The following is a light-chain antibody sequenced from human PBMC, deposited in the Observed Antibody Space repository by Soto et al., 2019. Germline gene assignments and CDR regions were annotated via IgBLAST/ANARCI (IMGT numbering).Light chain of an antibody. Sequence: DIQMTQSPSTLSASVGDRVTITCRASQSISSWLAWYQQKPGKAPKLLIYDASSLEGGVPSRFSGRGSGTEFTLTITSLQPDDFATYYCEQYNSYPWTLGHGTKVESK. CDR2: DAS. J-gene: IGKJ1*01. V-gene: IGKV1-5*01. CDR3: EQYNSYPWT. CDR1: QSISSW.